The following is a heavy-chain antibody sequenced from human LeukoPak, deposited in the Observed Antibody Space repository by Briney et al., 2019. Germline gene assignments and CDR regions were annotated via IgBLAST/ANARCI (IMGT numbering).Heavy chain of an antibody. CDR1: GFTFSSYG. Sequence: GGSLRLSCAASGFTFSSYGMHWVRQAPGKGLEWVAFIRYDGSNKYYADSVKGRFTISRDNSKNTLYLQMNSLRAEDTAVYYCASSPGDYVWGSPPRGAFDIWGQGTMVTVSS. CDR3: ASSPGDYVWGSPPRGAFDI. V-gene: IGHV3-30*02. CDR2: IRYDGSNK. D-gene: IGHD3-16*01. J-gene: IGHJ3*02.